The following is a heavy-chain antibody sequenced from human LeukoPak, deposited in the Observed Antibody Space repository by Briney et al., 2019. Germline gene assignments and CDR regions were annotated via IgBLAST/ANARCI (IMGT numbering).Heavy chain of an antibody. CDR1: GFTFSSYS. CDR2: ISSSSSYI. V-gene: IGHV3-21*01. D-gene: IGHD2-2*01. J-gene: IGHJ6*02. CDR3: ARDNLGYCSSTSCHGYYYYYGMDV. Sequence: GGSLRLSCAASGFTFSSYSMNWVRQAPGKGLEWVSSISSSSSYIYYADSVKGRSTISRDNAKNSLYLQMNSLRAEDTAVYYCARDNLGYCSSTSCHGYYYYYGMDVWGQGTLVTVSS.